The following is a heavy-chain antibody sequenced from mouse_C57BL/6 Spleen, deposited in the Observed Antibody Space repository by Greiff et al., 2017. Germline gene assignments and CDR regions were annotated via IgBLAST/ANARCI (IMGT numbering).Heavy chain of an antibody. D-gene: IGHD2-4*01. J-gene: IGHJ3*01. CDR1: GFNIKDDY. V-gene: IGHV14-4*01. Sequence: EVQLVESGAELVRPGASVKLSCTASGFNIKDDYMHWVKQRPEQGLEWIGWIDPENGDTEYASKFQGKATITADTSSNTAYLQLSSLTSEDTAVYYCTYYYDYDEGFAYWGQGTLVTVSA. CDR2: IDPENGDT. CDR3: TYYYDYDEGFAY.